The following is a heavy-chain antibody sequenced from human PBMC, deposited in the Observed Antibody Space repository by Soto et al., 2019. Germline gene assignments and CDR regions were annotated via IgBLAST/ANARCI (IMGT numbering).Heavy chain of an antibody. D-gene: IGHD3-3*01. CDR1: GGTFSSYA. J-gene: IGHJ6*02. CDR3: ARDPYDFWSGYHHYYYGMDV. Sequence: QVQLVQSGAEVKKPGSSVKVSCKASGGTFSSYAISWVRQAPGQGLEWMGGIIPIFGTANYAQKFQGRVTITADESTSTAYMELSSLSSEDTAVYYCARDPYDFWSGYHHYYYGMDVWGQGTTVTVSS. V-gene: IGHV1-69*01. CDR2: IIPIFGTA.